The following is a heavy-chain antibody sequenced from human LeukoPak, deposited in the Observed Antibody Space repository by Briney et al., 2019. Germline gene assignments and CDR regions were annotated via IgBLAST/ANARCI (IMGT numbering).Heavy chain of an antibody. J-gene: IGHJ3*02. V-gene: IGHV3-74*03. CDR1: EFTFSSYW. Sequence: GGSLRLSCAASEFTFSSYWMHWVRHAPGKGLVWVSRIYSDGSITTYTDSVKGRFTISRDNARNTLYLHMNSLRAEDTAVYYCARAPPSSGYAYHFDIWGQGTMVTVSS. CDR2: IYSDGSIT. CDR3: ARAPPSSGYAYHFDI. D-gene: IGHD5-18*01.